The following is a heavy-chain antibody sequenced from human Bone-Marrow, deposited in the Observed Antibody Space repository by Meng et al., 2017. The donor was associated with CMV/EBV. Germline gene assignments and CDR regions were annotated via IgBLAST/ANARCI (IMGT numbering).Heavy chain of an antibody. D-gene: IGHD3-22*01. CDR1: GFTFSDYY. Sequence: GESLKISCAASGFTFSDYYMSWIRQTPGKGLEWVSYISNSGSITYYADSVKGRFTISRDNAKNSLYLQMNSLRAEDTAVYYCARDPSGYYSYYYYGMDVWGQGTTVTVSS. V-gene: IGHV3-11*04. J-gene: IGHJ6*02. CDR2: ISNSGSIT. CDR3: ARDPSGYYSYYYYGMDV.